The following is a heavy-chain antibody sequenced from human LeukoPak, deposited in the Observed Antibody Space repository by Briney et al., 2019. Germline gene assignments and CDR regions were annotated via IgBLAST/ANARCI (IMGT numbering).Heavy chain of an antibody. J-gene: IGHJ6*04. CDR2: IYYSGST. CDR1: GGSFSGYY. D-gene: IGHD3-22*01. CDR3: AREYRGESSGYVPTTVDLHV. Sequence: SETLSLTCAVYGGSFSGYYWSWIRQPPGKGLEWIGYIYYSGSTNYNPSLKSRVTISVDTSRNQFSLKLSSVTAADTAVYYCAREYRGESSGYVPTTVDLHVWGKGTTVTVSS. V-gene: IGHV4-59*12.